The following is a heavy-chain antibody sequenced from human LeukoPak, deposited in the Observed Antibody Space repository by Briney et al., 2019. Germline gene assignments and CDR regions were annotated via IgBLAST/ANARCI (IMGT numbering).Heavy chain of an antibody. Sequence: PGRSLRLSCAASGFTLSSYGMHWVRQPQGEGLEWVAVISHDGSKKYSAESVKGRFTISRDNSKNTLYLQMSSLRAEDTAVYYCARANGQLWTTPDYWGQGTLVTISS. V-gene: IGHV3-30*03. CDR3: ARANGQLWTTPDY. CDR2: ISHDGSKK. J-gene: IGHJ4*02. D-gene: IGHD5-18*01. CDR1: GFTLSSYG.